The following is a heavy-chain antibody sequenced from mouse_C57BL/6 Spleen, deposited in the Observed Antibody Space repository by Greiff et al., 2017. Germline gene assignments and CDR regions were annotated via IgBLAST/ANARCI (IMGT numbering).Heavy chain of an antibody. CDR1: GFTFSSYA. CDR2: ISDGGSYT. Sequence: EVKLVESGGGLVKPGGSLKLSCAAPGFTFSSYAMSWVRQTPEKRLEWVATISDGGSYTYYPDNVKGRFTISRDNAKNNLYLQMSHLKSEDTAMYYCARGRFNWDEGFAYWGQGTLVTVSA. J-gene: IGHJ3*01. V-gene: IGHV5-4*03. CDR3: ARGRFNWDEGFAY. D-gene: IGHD4-1*01.